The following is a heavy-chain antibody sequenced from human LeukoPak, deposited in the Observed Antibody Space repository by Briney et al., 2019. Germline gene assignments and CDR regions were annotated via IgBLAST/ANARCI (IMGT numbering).Heavy chain of an antibody. V-gene: IGHV3-9*01. CDR2: ISSNSGNI. D-gene: IGHD3-22*01. Sequence: PGRSLRLSCAASGFSFDDYAMHWVRQAPGKGLEWVSGISSNSGNIGYADSVKGRFTISRDNAKNYLYLQMSSLRAEDTAVYYCARSRNPYYYDSSGYYGDAFDIWGQGTMVTVSS. CDR3: ARSRNPYYYDSSGYYGDAFDI. J-gene: IGHJ3*02. CDR1: GFSFDDYA.